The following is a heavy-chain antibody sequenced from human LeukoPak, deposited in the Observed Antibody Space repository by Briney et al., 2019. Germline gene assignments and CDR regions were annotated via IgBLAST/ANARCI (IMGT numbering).Heavy chain of an antibody. D-gene: IGHD3-3*01. CDR1: GYTFTSYA. CDR3: ARALSYDFWSGHALGNWFDP. CDR2: INTNTGNP. V-gene: IGHV7-4-1*02. J-gene: IGHJ5*02. Sequence: ASVKVSCKASGYTFTSYAMNWVRQAPGQGLEWMGWINTNTGNPTYAQGFTGRFVFSLGTSVSTAYLQISSLKAEDTAVYYCARALSYDFWSGHALGNWFDPWGQGTLVTVSS.